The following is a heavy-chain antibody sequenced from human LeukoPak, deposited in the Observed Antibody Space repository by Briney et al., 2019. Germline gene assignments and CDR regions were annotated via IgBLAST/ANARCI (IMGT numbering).Heavy chain of an antibody. Sequence: GESLKISCKGSGYSFTSYWIGWVRQMPGKGLEWMGIIYPGDSDTRYSPSFQGQVTISADKSISTAYLQWSSLKASDTAMYYCARLDGIAAAGTGYYYYYGMDVWGQGTTVTVPS. V-gene: IGHV5-51*01. D-gene: IGHD6-13*01. J-gene: IGHJ6*02. CDR2: IYPGDSDT. CDR1: GYSFTSYW. CDR3: ARLDGIAAAGTGYYYYYGMDV.